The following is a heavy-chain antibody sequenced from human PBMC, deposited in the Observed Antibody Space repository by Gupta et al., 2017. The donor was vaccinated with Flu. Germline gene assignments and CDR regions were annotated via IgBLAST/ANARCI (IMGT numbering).Heavy chain of an antibody. D-gene: IGHD2/OR15-2a*01. V-gene: IGHV4-39*01. CDR2: VGYSGNT. J-gene: IGHJ4*02. CDR3: ARRITYGKTFDY. CDR1: GCSISDTSYY. Sequence: QLQLQESGPGLVKPSETLSLICTVSGCSISDTSYYWGWIRQPPGKGLEWIGNVGYSGNTFYNPSLKSRVTISVDTSKNQFSLKLSSVTAADTAVYYCARRITYGKTFDYWGQGSLVTVSS.